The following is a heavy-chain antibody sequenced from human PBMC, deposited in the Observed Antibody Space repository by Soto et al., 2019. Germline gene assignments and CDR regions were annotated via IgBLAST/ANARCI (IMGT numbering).Heavy chain of an antibody. V-gene: IGHV1-46*01. CDR2: INPSGGYT. J-gene: IGHJ4*02. Sequence: ASVKVSCKASGYTFSSYYMNWVRQAPGQGLEWLGIINPSGGYTTYAQRFLGRVTMTSDTSTSTVHMELGSLTSEDTAMYYCARTVRYCGGTSCDYYFDYWGQGTLVTVSS. D-gene: IGHD2-15*01. CDR3: ARTVRYCGGTSCDYYFDY. CDR1: GYTFSSYY.